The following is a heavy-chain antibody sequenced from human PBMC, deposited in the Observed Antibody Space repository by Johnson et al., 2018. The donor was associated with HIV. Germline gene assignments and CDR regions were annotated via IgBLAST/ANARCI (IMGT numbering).Heavy chain of an antibody. D-gene: IGHD3-16*02. CDR1: GFTFSSYW. J-gene: IGHJ3*02. CDR3: ARVCWGSYRYPCHDAFDI. Sequence: VQLVESGGGVVQPGRSLRLSCAASGFTFSSYWMSWVRQAPGKGLEWVSGISWNSGSIGYADSVKGRFTISRDNAKNSLYLQMNSLRDEDTAVYYCARVCWGSYRYPCHDAFDIWGQGTMVTVSS. CDR2: ISWNSGSI. V-gene: IGHV3-48*02.